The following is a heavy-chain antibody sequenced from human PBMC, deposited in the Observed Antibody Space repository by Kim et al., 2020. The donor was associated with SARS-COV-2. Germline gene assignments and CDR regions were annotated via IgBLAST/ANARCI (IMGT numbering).Heavy chain of an antibody. CDR2: INPIGGIT. V-gene: IGHV1-46*02. D-gene: IGHD3-10*01. CDR1: GYNFNSYY. Sequence: ASVKVSCKASGYNFNSYYMKWVRQAPGQGLEWMGIINPIGGITNYAQKFQGRVTMTRDKSTSTAYMELSSLRSEDTAVYYCARGWFGESFDPWGQGTLVTVSS. J-gene: IGHJ5*02. CDR3: ARGWFGESFDP.